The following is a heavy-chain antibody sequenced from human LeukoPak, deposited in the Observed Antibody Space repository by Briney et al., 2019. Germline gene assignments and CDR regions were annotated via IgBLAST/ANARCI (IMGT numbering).Heavy chain of an antibody. V-gene: IGHV4-4*02. CDR1: GGSISSSIW. CDR3: ARGRRVTMVRGTPPPDY. Sequence: ASETLSLTCAVSGGSISSSIWWSWVRQPPGKGPEWIGEIYHSGSTNYNPSLKSRVTISVDTSKNQFSLKLSSVTAADTAVHYCARGRRVTMVRGTPPPDYWGQGTLVTVSS. CDR2: IYHSGST. D-gene: IGHD3-10*01. J-gene: IGHJ4*02.